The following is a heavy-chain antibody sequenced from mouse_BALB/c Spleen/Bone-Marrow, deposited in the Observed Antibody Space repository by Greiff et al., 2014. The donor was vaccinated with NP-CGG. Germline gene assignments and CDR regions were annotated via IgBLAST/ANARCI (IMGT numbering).Heavy chain of an antibody. CDR2: IRNKANGYTT. Sequence: EVQGVESGGGLVQPGGSLRLSCATSGFTFTDYYVSWVRQPPGKALEWLGFIRNKANGYTTEYSAFVKGRFTISRDNSQSILYLQMNTLRAEDSATYYCARDKNYGSYWYFDVWGAGTTVTVSS. V-gene: IGHV7-3*02. J-gene: IGHJ1*01. CDR1: GFTFTDYY. D-gene: IGHD2-1*01. CDR3: ARDKNYGSYWYFDV.